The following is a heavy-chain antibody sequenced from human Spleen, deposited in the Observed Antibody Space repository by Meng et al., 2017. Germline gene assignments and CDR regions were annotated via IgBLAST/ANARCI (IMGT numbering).Heavy chain of an antibody. CDR3: ARAYSSSWYLEGYFDY. Sequence: GESLKISCAASGFTFSSYWMHWVRQAPGKGLVWVSRINSDGSSTSYADSVKGRFTISRDNAKNTLYLQMNSLRAEDTAVYYCARAYSSSWYLEGYFDYWGQGTLVTVSS. CDR1: GFTFSSYW. D-gene: IGHD6-13*01. J-gene: IGHJ4*02. CDR2: INSDGSST. V-gene: IGHV3-74*01.